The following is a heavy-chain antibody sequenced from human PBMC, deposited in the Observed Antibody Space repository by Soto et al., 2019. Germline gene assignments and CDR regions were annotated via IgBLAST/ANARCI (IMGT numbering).Heavy chain of an antibody. V-gene: IGHV3-33*01. CDR3: ARDPKITTGGSGSYSYYYYGMDV. Sequence: GGSLRLSCAASGFTFSSYGMHWVRQAPGKGLEWVAVIWYDGSNKYYADSVKGRFTISRDNSKNTLYLQMNSLRAEDTAVYYCARDPKITTGGSGSYSYYYYGMDVWGQGTTVTSP. D-gene: IGHD3-10*01. CDR1: GFTFSSYG. J-gene: IGHJ6*02. CDR2: IWYDGSNK.